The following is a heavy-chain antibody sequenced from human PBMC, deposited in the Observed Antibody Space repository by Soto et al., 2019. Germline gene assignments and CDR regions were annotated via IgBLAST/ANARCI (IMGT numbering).Heavy chain of an antibody. D-gene: IGHD3-3*01. CDR3: ARGGQDFWSGTFDY. Sequence: SETLSLTCTASGGSISNYYCNWIRQPAGKGLEWIGRIDTSGSTNYNPSLKSRVTMSVDTSKQEFSLKLSSVTAADTALYYCARGGQDFWSGTFDYWGRGALVTVSS. V-gene: IGHV4-4*07. CDR1: GGSISNYY. CDR2: IDTSGST. J-gene: IGHJ4*02.